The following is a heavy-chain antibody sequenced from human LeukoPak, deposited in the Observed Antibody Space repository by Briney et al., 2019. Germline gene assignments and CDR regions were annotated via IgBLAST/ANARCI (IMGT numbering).Heavy chain of an antibody. Sequence: GRSLRLSCAASGFTFSSYGMHWVRQAPGKGLEWVAVIWYDGSNKYYADSVKGRFTISRDNSKNTLYLQMNSLRAEDTAVYYCAKDRGVRGVIDYWGQGTLVTVSS. CDR2: IWYDGSNK. CDR3: AKDRGVRGVIDY. D-gene: IGHD3-10*01. CDR1: GFTFSSYG. J-gene: IGHJ4*02. V-gene: IGHV3-33*06.